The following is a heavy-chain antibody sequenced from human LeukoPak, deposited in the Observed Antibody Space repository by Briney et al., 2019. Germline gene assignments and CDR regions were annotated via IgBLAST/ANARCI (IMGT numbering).Heavy chain of an antibody. CDR1: GFTFDDYA. D-gene: IGHD6-19*01. CDR2: ISGDGGST. J-gene: IGHJ4*02. Sequence: GGSLRLSCAASGFTFDDYAMHWVRQAPGKGLEWVSLISGDGGSTYYADSVRGRFTISRDNSKNSLYLQMNSLRTEDTALCYCAKADSSGWYDYWGPETLVTVSS. V-gene: IGHV3-43*02. CDR3: AKADSSGWYDY.